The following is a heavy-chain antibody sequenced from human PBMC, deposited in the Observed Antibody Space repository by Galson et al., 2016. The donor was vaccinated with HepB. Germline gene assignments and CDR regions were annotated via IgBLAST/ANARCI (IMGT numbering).Heavy chain of an antibody. J-gene: IGHJ1*01. CDR2: ISYHGGTQ. CDR3: ARDYYDRSAYQSSEYFQH. Sequence: SLRLSCAASGIILDLYAMHWVRLAPGKGLEWVAVISYHGGTQYYGDAVKGRFTISRDTSKNTLYLQMISLRPEDTAVYYCARDYYDRSAYQSSEYFQHWGQGTLVTVSS. V-gene: IGHV3-30*03. D-gene: IGHD3-22*01. CDR1: GIILDLYA.